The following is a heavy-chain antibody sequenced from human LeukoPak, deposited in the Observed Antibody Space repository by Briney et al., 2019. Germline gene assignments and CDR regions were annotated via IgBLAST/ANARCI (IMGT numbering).Heavy chain of an antibody. CDR2: IYYSGST. Sequence: SETLSLTCTVSGGSISSYYWGWIRQPPGKGLEWVGYIYYSGSTNYNPSLKSRITISVDTSKNQFSLKLSSVTAADTAVYYCARIIVGAADYFDYWGQGTLVTVSS. V-gene: IGHV4-59*01. CDR3: ARIIVGAADYFDY. CDR1: GGSISSYY. D-gene: IGHD1-26*01. J-gene: IGHJ4*02.